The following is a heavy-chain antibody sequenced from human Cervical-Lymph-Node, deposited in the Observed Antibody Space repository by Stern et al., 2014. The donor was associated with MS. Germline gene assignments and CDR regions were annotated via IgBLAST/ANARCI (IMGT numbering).Heavy chain of an antibody. V-gene: IGHV4-59*01. J-gene: IGHJ4*02. CDR3: ARGTVEYYDSSGYYYGHFDS. CDR2: INYSEST. CDR1: GGSISNYY. D-gene: IGHD3-22*01. Sequence: VQLVESGPGLVKSSETLSLTCTVSGGSISNYYWTWIRQAPGQGLEFIGNINYSESTNFHPSLQSRGTMSVDTAKRQFSLNLYSVTAADTAVYFCARGTVEYYDSSGYYYGHFDSWGQGTLVTVSS.